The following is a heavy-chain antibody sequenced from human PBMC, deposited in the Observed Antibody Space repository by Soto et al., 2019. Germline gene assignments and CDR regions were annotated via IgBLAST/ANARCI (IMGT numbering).Heavy chain of an antibody. CDR2: INPSGGST. CDR1: GYTFTSYF. CDR3: ARVYCSGGSCYSIDY. D-gene: IGHD2-15*01. Sequence: QVQLVQSGAEVKKPGASVKVSCKASGYTFTSYFMHWVRQAPGQGLEWMGIINPSGGSTSYAQKLQGRVTMTRETSTSTVYMELSSLRSEDTAVYYCARVYCSGGSCYSIDYWGQGTLVTVSS. J-gene: IGHJ4*02. V-gene: IGHV1-46*03.